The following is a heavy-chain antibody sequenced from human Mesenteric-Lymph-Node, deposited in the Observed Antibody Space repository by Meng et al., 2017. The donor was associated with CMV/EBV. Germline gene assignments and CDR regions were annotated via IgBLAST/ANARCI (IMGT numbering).Heavy chain of an antibody. CDR2: ISSSGSTI. D-gene: IGHD3-22*01. CDR1: GFTFSSYE. Sequence: GESLKISCAASGFTFSSYEMNWVRQAPGKGLEWVSYISSSGSTIYYADSVKGRFTISRDNAKNSLYLQMNSLRAEDTAVYYCARDLYDSSGYYRVHFDYWGQGTLVTVFS. CDR3: ARDLYDSSGYYRVHFDY. V-gene: IGHV3-48*03. J-gene: IGHJ4*02.